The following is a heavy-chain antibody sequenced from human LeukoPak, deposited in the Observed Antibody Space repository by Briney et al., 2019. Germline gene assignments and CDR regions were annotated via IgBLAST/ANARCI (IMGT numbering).Heavy chain of an antibody. CDR2: IYYTET. D-gene: IGHD7-27*01. V-gene: IGHV4-59*02. Sequence: PSETLSLTCTVSGGSVSNYYWSWIRQSPGKGLEWIGYIYYTETSYNPSLKSRVTISADTSKNQFSLKLYTVTAADTAVYYCATRKLGNDYWGQGTLVTVSS. CDR3: ATRKLGNDY. J-gene: IGHJ4*02. CDR1: GGSVSNYY.